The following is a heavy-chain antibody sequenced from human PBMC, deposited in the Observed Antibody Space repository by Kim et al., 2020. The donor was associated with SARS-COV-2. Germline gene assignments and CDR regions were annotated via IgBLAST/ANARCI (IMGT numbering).Heavy chain of an antibody. V-gene: IGHV4-31*02. Sequence: YYNPSLKSRVTMSVDTSKNQFSLKLSSVTAADTAVYYCARCRNSAYDFDCWGQGTLVTVSS. J-gene: IGHJ4*02. D-gene: IGHD5-12*01. CDR3: ARCRNSAYDFDC.